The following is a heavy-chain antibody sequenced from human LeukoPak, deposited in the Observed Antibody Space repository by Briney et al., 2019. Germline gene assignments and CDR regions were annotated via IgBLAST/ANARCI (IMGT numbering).Heavy chain of an antibody. V-gene: IGHV4-59*11. CDR2: IHYSGST. CDR3: ARLVWLGESPGSWFNS. J-gene: IGHJ5*01. Sequence: SETLSLTCSVSGGSITSHFWSWIRQPPGKGLEWIGYIHYSGSTNYNPSLKSRVTISPDTSKNQLFLKLNSVTAADTAVYYCARLVWLGESPGSWFNSWGQGTLVTVSS. CDR1: GGSITSHF. D-gene: IGHD3-10*01.